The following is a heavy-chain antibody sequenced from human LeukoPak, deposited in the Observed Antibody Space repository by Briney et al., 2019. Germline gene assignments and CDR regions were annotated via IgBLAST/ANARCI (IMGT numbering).Heavy chain of an antibody. CDR3: ARDSIAAAGHYYYYMDV. CDR1: GYTFTSYG. Sequence: ASVKVSCKASGYTFTSYGISWVRQAPGQGLEWMGWISAYNGNTNYAQKLQGRVTTTTDTSTSTAYMELRSLRSDDTAVYYCARDSIAAAGHYYYYMDVWGKGTTVTISS. V-gene: IGHV1-18*01. D-gene: IGHD6-13*01. CDR2: ISAYNGNT. J-gene: IGHJ6*03.